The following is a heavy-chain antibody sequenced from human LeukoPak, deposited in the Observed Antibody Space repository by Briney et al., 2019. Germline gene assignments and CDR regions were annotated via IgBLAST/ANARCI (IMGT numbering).Heavy chain of an antibody. CDR2: ISSSSSTI. CDR1: GFTFSTYT. CDR3: ARGDGGETTNGGYYFNY. D-gene: IGHD2-8*01. V-gene: IGHV3-48*01. J-gene: IGHJ4*02. Sequence: PGGSLRLSCAASGFTFSTYTVNWVHQAPGKGLEWVSYISSSSSTIYYADSVKGRFTISRDNAKNSLYLQMNSLRAEDTAVYYCARGDGGETTNGGYYFNYWGQGTLVTVSS.